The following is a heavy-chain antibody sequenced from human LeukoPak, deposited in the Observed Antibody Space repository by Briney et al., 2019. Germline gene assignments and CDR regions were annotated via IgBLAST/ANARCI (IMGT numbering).Heavy chain of an antibody. Sequence: GGSLRLSCSASGFTFSSSAMYWVRQAPGKGLEYVSAFSSDGSSTFYADSVKGRFTISRDNSKNMLYLQMSSLRADDTAVYYCVKTLKYYGSGRGLFDSWGQGILVTVSS. CDR1: GFTFSSSA. CDR3: VKTLKYYGSGRGLFDS. D-gene: IGHD3-10*01. V-gene: IGHV3-64D*06. J-gene: IGHJ4*02. CDR2: FSSDGSST.